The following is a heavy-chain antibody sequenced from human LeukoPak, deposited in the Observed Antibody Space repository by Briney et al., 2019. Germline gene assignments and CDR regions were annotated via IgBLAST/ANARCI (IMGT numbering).Heavy chain of an antibody. J-gene: IGHJ4*02. V-gene: IGHV3-30*04. CDR3: ATDPGFGEIPGYFDY. D-gene: IGHD3-10*01. CDR1: GFTFSSYA. CDR2: ISYDGSNK. Sequence: GRSLRLSCAASGFTFSSYAMHWVRQAPGKGLEWVAVISYDGSNKYYADSVKGRFTISRDNSKNTLYLQMNSLRAEDTAVYYCATDPGFGEIPGYFDYWGQGTLVTVSS.